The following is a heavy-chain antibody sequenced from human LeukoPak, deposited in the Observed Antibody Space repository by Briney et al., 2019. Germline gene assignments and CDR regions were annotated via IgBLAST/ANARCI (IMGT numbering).Heavy chain of an antibody. CDR3: ARSPRIVGATRADYYYYTDV. Sequence: ASVKVSCKASGYTFTSYGISWVRQAPGQGLEWMGWINPNSGGTKYVQKFQGRVIMTRDTSISTAYMELSRLRSDDTAVYYCARSPRIVGATRADYYYYTDVWGKGTTVTVSS. D-gene: IGHD1-26*01. V-gene: IGHV1-2*02. CDR2: INPNSGGT. J-gene: IGHJ6*03. CDR1: GYTFTSYG.